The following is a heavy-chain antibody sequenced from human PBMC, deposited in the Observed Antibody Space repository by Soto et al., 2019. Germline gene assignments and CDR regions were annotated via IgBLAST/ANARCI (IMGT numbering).Heavy chain of an antibody. V-gene: IGHV4-34*01. CDR3: AREDIVVVPAARDYYYYGMDV. Sequence: SETLSLTCAVYGGSFSGYYWSWIRQPPGKGLERIGEINHSGSTNYNPSLKSRVTISVDTSKNQFSLKLSSVTAADTAVYYCAREDIVVVPAARDYYYYGMDVWGQGTTVTVSS. CDR2: INHSGST. D-gene: IGHD2-2*01. CDR1: GGSFSGYY. J-gene: IGHJ6*02.